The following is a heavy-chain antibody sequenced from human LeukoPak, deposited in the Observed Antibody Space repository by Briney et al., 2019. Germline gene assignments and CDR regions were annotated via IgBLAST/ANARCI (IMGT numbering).Heavy chain of an antibody. V-gene: IGHV4-61*01. J-gene: IGHJ3*02. D-gene: IGHD6-13*01. CDR2: IYYSGST. Sequence: SETLSLTCTVSGGSTSSSSYYWSWIRQPPGKGLEWIGYIYYSGSTNYNPSLKSRVTISVDTSKNQFSLKLSSVTAADTAVYYCARFDQQLAGGDAFDIWGQGTMVTVSS. CDR3: ARFDQQLAGGDAFDI. CDR1: GGSTSSSSYY.